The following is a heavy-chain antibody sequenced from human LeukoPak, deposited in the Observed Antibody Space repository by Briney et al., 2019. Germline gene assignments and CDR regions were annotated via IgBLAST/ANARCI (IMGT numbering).Heavy chain of an antibody. CDR3: ARYDFNDYEFDY. CDR2: IWYDGSNK. Sequence: GGSLRLSCAASGFTFSSYGMHWVRQAPGKGLEWVAVIWYDGSNKYYADSVKGRFTISRDNSKNTLYLQMNSLRAEDTAVYYCARYDFNDYEFDYWGQGTLVTVSS. CDR1: GFTFSSYG. V-gene: IGHV3-30*19. D-gene: IGHD4-17*01. J-gene: IGHJ4*02.